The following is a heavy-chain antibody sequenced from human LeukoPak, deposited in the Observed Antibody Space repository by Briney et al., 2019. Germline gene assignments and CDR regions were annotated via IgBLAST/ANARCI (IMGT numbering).Heavy chain of an antibody. CDR2: IYTSGST. CDR1: GGSISSYY. J-gene: IGHJ5*02. CDR3: ARRLGSGYYSPLDNWFDP. Sequence: SETLSLTCTVSGGSISSYYWSWIRQPPRKGLEWIGYIYTSGSTNYNPSLKSRVTISVDTSKNQFSLKLSSVTAADTAVYYCARRLGSGYYSPLDNWFDPWGQGTLVTVSS. V-gene: IGHV4-4*09. D-gene: IGHD3-22*01.